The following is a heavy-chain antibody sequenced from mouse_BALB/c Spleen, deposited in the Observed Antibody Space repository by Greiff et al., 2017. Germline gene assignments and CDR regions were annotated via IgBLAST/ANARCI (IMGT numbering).Heavy chain of an antibody. CDR3: TSGYGPTGFAY. D-gene: IGHD1-1*02. J-gene: IGHJ3*01. CDR1: GYTFTSYW. Sequence: VQLQQSGTVLARPGASVKMSCKASGYTFTSYWMHWVQQRPGQGLEWIGAIYPGNSDTSYNQKFKGKAKLTAVTSTSTAYMELSSLTTEDSAVYYCTSGYGPTGFAYWGQGTLVTVSA. V-gene: IGHV1-5*01. CDR2: IYPGNSDT.